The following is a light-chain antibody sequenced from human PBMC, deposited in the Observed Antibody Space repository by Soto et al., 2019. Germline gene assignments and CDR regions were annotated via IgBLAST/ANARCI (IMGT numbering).Light chain of an antibody. V-gene: IGKV4-1*01. J-gene: IGKJ5*01. CDR2: WAS. Sequence: DIVMTQSPDSLAVSLGERATLNCKSSQSALDSSNNKNYIAWYQQKPGQRPKLLIYWASTRESGVPDRFSATGSGTDLTITISTLQAEDGEIYHCQQYFTTPITFGQGTRLEIK. CDR3: QQYFTTPIT. CDR1: QSALDSSNNKNY.